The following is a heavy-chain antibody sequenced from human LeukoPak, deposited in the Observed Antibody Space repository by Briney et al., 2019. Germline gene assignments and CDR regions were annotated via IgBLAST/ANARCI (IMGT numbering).Heavy chain of an antibody. CDR1: GFTFNIYS. J-gene: IGHJ4*02. CDR2: INSGSSTM. Sequence: GGSLRLSCAASGFTFNIYSMNWVRQAPGKGLEWVSYINSGSSTMYYADSVKGRFTISRDNAKNSLYLQMNSLRDEDTAVYYCARDGAVTGPDFDYWGQGTLVTVSS. V-gene: IGHV3-48*02. D-gene: IGHD6-19*01. CDR3: ARDGAVTGPDFDY.